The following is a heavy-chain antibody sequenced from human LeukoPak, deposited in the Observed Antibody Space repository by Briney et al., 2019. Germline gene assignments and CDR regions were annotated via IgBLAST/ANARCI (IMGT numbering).Heavy chain of an antibody. V-gene: IGHV3-74*01. CDR2: ITSDGSTT. J-gene: IGHJ4*02. D-gene: IGHD3-22*01. CDR3: ARGISSGYNIDY. Sequence: PGGSLRLSCAASGLTFSSYWMHWVRQAPGKGLVWVSRITSDGSTTTYADSVKGRFTISRDNAKNTLYLQMNSLRAEDTAVYYCARGISSGYNIDYWGQGTLVTVSS. CDR1: GLTFSSYW.